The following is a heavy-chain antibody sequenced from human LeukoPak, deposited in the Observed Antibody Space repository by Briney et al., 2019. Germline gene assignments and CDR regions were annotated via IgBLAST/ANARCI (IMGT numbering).Heavy chain of an antibody. CDR3: SLWVGSGFFTLPSDY. Sequence: GGSLRLSCTASGFTLGDYAMSWVRQAPGKGLEWVGFIRSKAYGGTTEYAASVKGRFTISRDDSKSIAYLQMNSLKTEDTAVYYCSLWVGSGFFTLPSDYWGQGTLVTVSS. CDR2: IRSKAYGGTT. D-gene: IGHD3-3*01. J-gene: IGHJ4*02. CDR1: GFTLGDYA. V-gene: IGHV3-49*04.